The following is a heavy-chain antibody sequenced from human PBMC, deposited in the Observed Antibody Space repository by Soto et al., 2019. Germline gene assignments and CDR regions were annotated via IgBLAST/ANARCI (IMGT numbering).Heavy chain of an antibody. J-gene: IGHJ6*02. V-gene: IGHV4-30-4*01. Sequence: PSETLSLTCTVSGGSISSGDYYWSWIRQPPGKALEWIGNIYYSGSTYYNPSLRSRVTISLDTSKNQFSLKLSSVTAADTAVYYCARDRYYGSGTYYNFYYGMGVWGQGTTVTVSS. CDR2: IYYSGST. D-gene: IGHD3-10*01. CDR1: GGSISSGDYY. CDR3: ARDRYYGSGTYYNFYYGMGV.